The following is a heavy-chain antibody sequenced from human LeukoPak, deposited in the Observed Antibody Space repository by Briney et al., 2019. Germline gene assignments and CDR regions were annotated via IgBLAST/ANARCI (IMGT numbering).Heavy chain of an antibody. CDR2: ISYSGST. Sequence: SETLSLTCTVSGASISSHYWSWIRQPPGKGLEWIGYISYSGSTNYNPSLKSRVTISVDTSKNQFSLKLSSVTAADTAVYYCARGTRGYSLDYWGQGTLVTVSS. J-gene: IGHJ4*02. CDR1: GASISSHY. D-gene: IGHD6-13*01. CDR3: ARGTRGYSLDY. V-gene: IGHV4-59*11.